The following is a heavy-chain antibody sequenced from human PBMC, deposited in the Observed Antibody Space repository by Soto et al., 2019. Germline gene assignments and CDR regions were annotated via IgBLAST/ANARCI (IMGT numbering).Heavy chain of an antibody. CDR1: GFTVSNTY. CDR3: ARGGSSGTYYAHWNFDL. J-gene: IGHJ2*01. D-gene: IGHD3-10*01. V-gene: IGHV3-66*01. Sequence: GGSLRLSCAASGFTVSNTYMSWVRQAPGKGLEWVSIIYGGGYTYHADSVKGRFSTSRDTSRNTLSLQMNSVRAGDTAVYYCARGGSSGTYYAHWNFDLWGRGTLVTVSS. CDR2: IYGGGYT.